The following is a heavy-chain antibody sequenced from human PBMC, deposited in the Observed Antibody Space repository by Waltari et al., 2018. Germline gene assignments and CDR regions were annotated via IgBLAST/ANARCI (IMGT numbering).Heavy chain of an antibody. CDR1: DFTFDDFA. J-gene: IGHJ4*02. Sequence: EVQLVESGGVVVRPGGSLRLSCAASDFTFDDFAMHWVRQAPGKGLVWVSLMSWDGVSTYYADSVKGCFTLSRDDSKNSLYLQMNSLRTEDTALYYCVRGQGRWLQLAFDYWGQGTLVTVSS. V-gene: IGHV3-43D*03. D-gene: IGHD5-12*01. CDR2: MSWDGVST. CDR3: VRGQGRWLQLAFDY.